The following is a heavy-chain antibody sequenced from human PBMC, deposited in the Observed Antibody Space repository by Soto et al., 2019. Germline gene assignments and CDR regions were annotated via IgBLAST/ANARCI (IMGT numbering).Heavy chain of an antibody. CDR1: GGSMSSYY. J-gene: IGHJ2*01. Sequence: SETLSLTCTVSGGSMSSYYWNWIRQPPGKGLEWIGYSYYSGIVNYNPSLKSRVTISVDTSRNQFSLKLSSVTAADTAVFYCARAQCSGYDFWYFDLWGRGTLVTVSS. CDR2: SYYSGIV. CDR3: ARAQCSGYDFWYFDL. V-gene: IGHV4-59*01. D-gene: IGHD5-12*01.